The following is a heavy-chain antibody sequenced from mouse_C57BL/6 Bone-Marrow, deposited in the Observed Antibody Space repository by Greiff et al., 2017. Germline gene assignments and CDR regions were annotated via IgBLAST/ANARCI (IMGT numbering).Heavy chain of an antibody. CDR3: ANYGSSYVGYVDV. CDR2: IHPNSGST. V-gene: IGHV1-64*01. CDR1: GYTFTSYW. J-gene: IGHJ1*03. Sequence: QVQLQQPGAELVKPGASVKLSCKASGYTFTSYWMHWVKQRPGQGLEWIGMIHPNSGSTNYNEKFKSKATLTVDKSSSTAYMQLSSLTSEDSAVYYCANYGSSYVGYVDVWGTGTTVTVSS. D-gene: IGHD1-1*01.